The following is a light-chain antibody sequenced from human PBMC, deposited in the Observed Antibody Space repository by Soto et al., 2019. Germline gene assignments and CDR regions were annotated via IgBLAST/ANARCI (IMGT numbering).Light chain of an antibody. J-gene: IGKJ1*01. V-gene: IGKV1-5*03. CDR1: QSIDSW. Sequence: DIQMTQSPATLSASVGDRVTITCRASQSIDSWLAWYRQKPGKAPELLIFRTSDLVSGVPSRFRGSVSGPEFTLTISRLQPDDFATYYCQQYHTYWTFGQGTKVDIK. CDR2: RTS. CDR3: QQYHTYWT.